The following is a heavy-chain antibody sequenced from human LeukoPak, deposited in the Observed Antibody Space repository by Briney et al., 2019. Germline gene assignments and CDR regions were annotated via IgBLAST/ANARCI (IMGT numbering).Heavy chain of an antibody. J-gene: IGHJ4*02. Sequence: SVGSLRLSCAASGFTFSTYAMSWVRQAPGKGLEWVSSISSSSSYIYYADSVKGRFTISRDNAKNSLYLQMNSLRAEDTAVYYCARESTDSSGYYSAAVDYWGQGTLVTVSS. CDR2: ISSSSSYI. V-gene: IGHV3-21*01. D-gene: IGHD3-22*01. CDR1: GFTFSTYA. CDR3: ARESTDSSGYYSAAVDY.